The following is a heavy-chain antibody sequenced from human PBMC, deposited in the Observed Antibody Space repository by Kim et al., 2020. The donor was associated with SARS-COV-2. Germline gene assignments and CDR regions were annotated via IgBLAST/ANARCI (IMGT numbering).Heavy chain of an antibody. Sequence: GGSLRLSCAASGFTFSDNYMSWIRQAPGKGLEWVSYISSSGSYTDYADSVKGRFTISRDNAKNSLYLQLNSLRADDTAVYYCARDFPITAAGPIDYWGQG. CDR3: ARDFPITAAGPIDY. CDR2: ISSSGSYT. D-gene: IGHD6-13*01. J-gene: IGHJ4*02. V-gene: IGHV3-11*06. CDR1: GFTFSDNY.